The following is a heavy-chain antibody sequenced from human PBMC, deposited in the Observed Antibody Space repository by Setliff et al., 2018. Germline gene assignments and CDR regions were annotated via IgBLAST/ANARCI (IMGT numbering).Heavy chain of an antibody. J-gene: IGHJ3*02. V-gene: IGHV3-21*06. CDR1: GFTFNAYS. Sequence: GESLKISCVGSGFTFNAYSVNWVRQAPGKGLEWVSSISKSSSYIDYTDSVKGRFTISRDNAKNSLYLQMNSLRVEDTAVYYCARDHIYSGYDWRHPVAFDMWGKGHWSPSPQ. CDR3: ARDHIYSGYDWRHPVAFDM. D-gene: IGHD5-12*01. CDR2: ISKSSSYI.